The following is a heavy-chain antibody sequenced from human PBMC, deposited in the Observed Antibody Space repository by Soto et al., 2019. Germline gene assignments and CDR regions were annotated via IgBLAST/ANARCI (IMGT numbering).Heavy chain of an antibody. V-gene: IGHV1-3*01. D-gene: IGHD6-19*01. CDR2: INAANGNT. J-gene: IGHJ4*02. CDR3: ARDPSGWYSHFDY. CDR1: GYTFTTYA. Sequence: VXSVKVSCKASGYTFTTYAIHWVRLAPGQGLEWMGWINAANGNTKSSQKLQGRVTITRETSASTAYMELSSLRSEDTALYYCARDPSGWYSHFDYWGQGTLVTGSS.